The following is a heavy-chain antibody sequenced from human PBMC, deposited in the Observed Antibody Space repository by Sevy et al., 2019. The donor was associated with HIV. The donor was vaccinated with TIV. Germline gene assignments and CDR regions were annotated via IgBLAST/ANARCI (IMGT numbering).Heavy chain of an antibody. Sequence: GGSLRLSCAASGFTFSNAWMSWVRQAPGKGLEWVGRIKSKTDGGTTDYAAPVKGRFTISRDDSKNTLYLQLNSLKTEDTAVYYCTTEESGFAFHIWGQGTMVTVSS. CDR1: GFTFSNAW. J-gene: IGHJ3*02. D-gene: IGHD1-26*01. CDR2: IKSKTDGGTT. CDR3: TTEESGFAFHI. V-gene: IGHV3-15*01.